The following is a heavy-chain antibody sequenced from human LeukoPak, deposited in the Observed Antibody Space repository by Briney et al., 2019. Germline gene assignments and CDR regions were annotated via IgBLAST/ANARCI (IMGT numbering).Heavy chain of an antibody. CDR2: IIPIFGTA. CDR1: GYTFTSYG. V-gene: IGHV1-69*13. CDR3: ARESYDSSGYYPNTYYYDGMDV. J-gene: IGHJ6*02. Sequence: SVKVSCKTSGYTFTSYGINWVRQAPGQGLEWMGGIIPIFGTANYAQKFQGRVTITADESTSTAYMELSSLRSEDTAVYYCARESYDSSGYYPNTYYYDGMDVWGQGTTVTVSS. D-gene: IGHD3-22*01.